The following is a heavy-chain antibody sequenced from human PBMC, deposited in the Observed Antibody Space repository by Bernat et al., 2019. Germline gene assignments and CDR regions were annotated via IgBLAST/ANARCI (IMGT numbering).Heavy chain of an antibody. D-gene: IGHD7-27*01. J-gene: IGHJ4*02. V-gene: IGHV3-30*04. CDR1: GFTFSTYA. Sequence: QVQLVESGGGVVQPGRSLSLSCAASGFTFSTYAMHWVRQAPGKGLEWVAVISYDGRNKNYADSVKGRITVSKDNSKNTLYLQMNSLRSEDTAVYYCARGQMTGDVDYWGQGTLVTVSS. CDR3: ARGQMTGDVDY. CDR2: ISYDGRNK.